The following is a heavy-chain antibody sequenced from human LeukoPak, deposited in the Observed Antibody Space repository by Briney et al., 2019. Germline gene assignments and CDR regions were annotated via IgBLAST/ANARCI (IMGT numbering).Heavy chain of an antibody. CDR2: ISYDRSNK. V-gene: IGHV3-30*03. CDR3: ARALTTVTTRVDDY. Sequence: QPGRSLRLSCAASGFIFSTYDMHWVRQAPGKGLEWVAVISYDRSNKYYADSVKGRFTISRDNAKNSLYLQMNSLRAEDTAVYYCARALTTVTTRVDDYWGQGTLVTVSS. J-gene: IGHJ4*02. CDR1: GFIFSTYD. D-gene: IGHD4-17*01.